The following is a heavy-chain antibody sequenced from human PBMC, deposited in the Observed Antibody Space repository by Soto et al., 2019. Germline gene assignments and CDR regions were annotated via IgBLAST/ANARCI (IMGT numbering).Heavy chain of an antibody. CDR1: GFTFSSYA. Sequence: PRGSLRLSCAASGFTFSSYAMSWVRQAPGKGLEWVSAISGSGGSTYYADSVKGRFTISRDNSKNTLYLQMNSLRAEDTAVYYCAKDRDYYGSGSYYNDIDYWGQGTLVIGSS. D-gene: IGHD3-10*01. CDR2: ISGSGGST. J-gene: IGHJ4*02. V-gene: IGHV3-23*01. CDR3: AKDRDYYGSGSYYNDIDY.